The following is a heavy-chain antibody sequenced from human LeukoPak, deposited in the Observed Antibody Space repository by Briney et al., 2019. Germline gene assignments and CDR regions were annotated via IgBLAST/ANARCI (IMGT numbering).Heavy chain of an antibody. J-gene: IGHJ5*02. D-gene: IGHD2-21*01. Sequence: GGSLRLSCADSGLTFHMYAIYWVRQAPGKGLEWVAGISYDGKKTYYAESVKGRLTISRDNGKNMVYLQMSSLRTEDTAVYSCVSDRDAYSHWFDTWGQGTPVTVSS. CDR1: GLTFHMYA. CDR3: VSDRDAYSHWFDT. V-gene: IGHV3-30*04. CDR2: ISYDGKKT.